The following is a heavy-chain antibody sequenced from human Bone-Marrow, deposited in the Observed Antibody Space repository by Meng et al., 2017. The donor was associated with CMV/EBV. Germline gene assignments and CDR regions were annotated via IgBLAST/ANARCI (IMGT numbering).Heavy chain of an antibody. CDR2: INPNSGGT. D-gene: IGHD2-2*01. V-gene: IGHV1-2*02. Sequence: ASVKVSCKASGYTFTGYYMHWVRQAPGQGLEWMGWINPNSGGTNYAQKFQGRVTMTRDTSISTAYMELSRLRSDDTAVYYCARDGGRYCSSTSCGGHEFDIWGQGTMVTVSS. CDR3: ARDGGRYCSSTSCGGHEFDI. J-gene: IGHJ3*02. CDR1: GYTFTGYY.